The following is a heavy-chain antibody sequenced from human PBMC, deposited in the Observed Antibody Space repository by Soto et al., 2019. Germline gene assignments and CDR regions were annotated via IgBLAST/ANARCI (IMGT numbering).Heavy chain of an antibody. D-gene: IGHD3-16*01. V-gene: IGHV1-2*04. Sequence: ASLKVSCKASGYSFAGFYIHWMRQAPGQRLEWVGSINSNSGATTYAQKFQDSVAMTRDTSVSTAYMDLNRLTSDDTAIYYCAIIMTHSDSFDIWGQGTMVTVSS. CDR3: AIIMTHSDSFDI. J-gene: IGHJ3*02. CDR1: GYSFAGFY. CDR2: INSNSGAT.